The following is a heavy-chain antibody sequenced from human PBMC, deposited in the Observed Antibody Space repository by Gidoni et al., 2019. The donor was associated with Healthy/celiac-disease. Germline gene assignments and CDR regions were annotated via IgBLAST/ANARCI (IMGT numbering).Heavy chain of an antibody. Sequence: QLQLQESGPGLVKPSETLSLTCTVSGGSISSSSYSWGWLRQPPGQGLEWIGSIYYSGSTYYNPSLKSRVTISVNTSKNQFSLKLSAVAAADTAVYYCARRIGWFDPWGQGTLVTVSS. D-gene: IGHD2-15*01. CDR3: ARRIGWFDP. V-gene: IGHV4-39*01. CDR2: IYYSGST. CDR1: GGSISSSSYS. J-gene: IGHJ5*02.